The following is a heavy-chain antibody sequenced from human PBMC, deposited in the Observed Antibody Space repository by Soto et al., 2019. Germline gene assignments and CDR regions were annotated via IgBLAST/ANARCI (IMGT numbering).Heavy chain of an antibody. J-gene: IGHJ4*02. D-gene: IGHD2-21*02. CDR1: GFTFSSYG. CDR3: ASGGDIVVVTAGGESDY. V-gene: IGHV3-33*01. Sequence: QVQLVESGGGVVQPGRSLRLSCAASGFTFSSYGMHWVRQAPGKGLEWVAVIWYDGSNKYYADSVKGRFTISRDNPQSTLYLQMNSLRAQDTAVYYCASGGDIVVVTAGGESDYWGQGTLVTVSS. CDR2: IWYDGSNK.